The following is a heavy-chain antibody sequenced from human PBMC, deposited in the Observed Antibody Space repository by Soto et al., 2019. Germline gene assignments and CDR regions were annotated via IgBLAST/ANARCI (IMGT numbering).Heavy chain of an antibody. J-gene: IGHJ4*02. CDR2: ISGSGGST. D-gene: IGHD2-15*01. Sequence: GGSLRLSCAASGFTFSSYAMSWVRQAPGKGLEWVSAISGSGGSTYYADSVKGRFTISRDNSKNTLYLQMISLRAEDTAVYYSAKTVGYCSGGSCYYYFDYWGQGTLVTVSS. CDR1: GFTFSSYA. CDR3: AKTVGYCSGGSCYYYFDY. V-gene: IGHV3-23*01.